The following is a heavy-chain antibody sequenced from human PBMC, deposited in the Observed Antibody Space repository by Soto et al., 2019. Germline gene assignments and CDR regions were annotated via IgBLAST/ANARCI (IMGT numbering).Heavy chain of an antibody. J-gene: IGHJ4*02. Sequence: QVQLVESGGGVVQPGRPLRLSCATSGFLFSSHGYHWVRQAPGKGLEWVGAIWHDGSKIYYADSVKGRFTISRDDAKNTLYLQTNSLRAADTAVYHFARDDGITVLNFWGQGTLVTVSS. CDR1: GFLFSSHG. V-gene: IGHV3-33*01. D-gene: IGHD1-20*01. CDR3: ARDDGITVLNF. CDR2: IWHDGSKI.